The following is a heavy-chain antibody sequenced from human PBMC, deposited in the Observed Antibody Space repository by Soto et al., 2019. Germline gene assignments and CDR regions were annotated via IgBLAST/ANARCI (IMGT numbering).Heavy chain of an antibody. J-gene: IGHJ6*02. D-gene: IGHD3-10*01. CDR1: GGSISSGGYY. V-gene: IGHV4-31*03. Sequence: QVQLQESGPGLVKPSQTLSLTCTVSGGSISSGGYYWSWIRQHPGKGLEWIGYIYYSGSTYYNPSLNSRVTISVDTSKNQFSLKLSSVTAADTAVYYCAREAITMVRYGMDVWGQGTTVTVSS. CDR2: IYYSGST. CDR3: AREAITMVRYGMDV.